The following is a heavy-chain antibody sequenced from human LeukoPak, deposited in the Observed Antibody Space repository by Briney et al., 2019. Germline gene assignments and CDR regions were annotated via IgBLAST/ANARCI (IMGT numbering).Heavy chain of an antibody. Sequence: SETLSLTCTVSGGSIGTYYWSWIRQSPGKGLEWIGYIYVTGSTRYNPYLQSRVTISVDTPRNQFFLKMSSVTAADTAVYYCARHIGGGIEDMDVWGKGTKVTVSS. D-gene: IGHD3-16*02. J-gene: IGHJ6*03. V-gene: IGHV4-59*08. CDR1: GGSIGTYY. CDR2: IYVTGST. CDR3: ARHIGGGIEDMDV.